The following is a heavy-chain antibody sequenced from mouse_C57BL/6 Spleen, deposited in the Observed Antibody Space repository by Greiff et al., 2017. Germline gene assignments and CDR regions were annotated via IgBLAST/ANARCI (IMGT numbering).Heavy chain of an antibody. CDR1: GFNIKDYY. V-gene: IGHV14-1*01. Sequence: EVQLQQSGAELVRPGASVKLSCTASGFNIKDYYMHWVKQRPEQGLEWIGRIDPEDGDTEYAPKFQGKATMTADTSSNTAYLQLSSLTSEDTAVYYCTTLMVTHYYAMDYWGQGTSVTVSS. CDR2: IDPEDGDT. J-gene: IGHJ4*01. CDR3: TTLMVTHYYAMDY. D-gene: IGHD2-2*01.